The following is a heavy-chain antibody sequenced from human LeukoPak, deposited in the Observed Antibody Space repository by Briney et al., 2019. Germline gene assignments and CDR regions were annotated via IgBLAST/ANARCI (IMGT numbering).Heavy chain of an antibody. Sequence: ASVKVSCKASGYTFTSYYMHWVRQAPGQGLEWMGIINPSGGSTSYAQKFQGRVTMTRDTSTSTVYMELSSLRSEDTAVYYCARDQIGDSWFGESLDAFDIWGQGTMVTVSP. J-gene: IGHJ3*02. V-gene: IGHV1-46*01. D-gene: IGHD3-10*01. CDR1: GYTFTSYY. CDR3: ARDQIGDSWFGESLDAFDI. CDR2: INPSGGST.